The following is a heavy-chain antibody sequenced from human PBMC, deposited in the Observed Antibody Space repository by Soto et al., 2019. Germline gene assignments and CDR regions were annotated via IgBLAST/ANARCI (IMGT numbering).Heavy chain of an antibody. D-gene: IGHD4-17*01. CDR1: GGSISSSNW. CDR2: IFHRGST. CDR3: ARTNGDSLCFDY. V-gene: IGHV4-4*02. Sequence: KPSETLSLTCAVPGGSISSSNWWSWVRQPPGKGLEWIGEIFHRGSTTYNPSLKSRVTISVDKSKNQFSLKLNSVTAADTALYYCARTNGDSLCFDYWSQGTLVTVSS. J-gene: IGHJ4*02.